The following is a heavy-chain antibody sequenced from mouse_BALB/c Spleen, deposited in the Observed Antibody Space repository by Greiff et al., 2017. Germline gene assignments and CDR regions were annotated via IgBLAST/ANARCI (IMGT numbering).Heavy chain of an antibody. J-gene: IGHJ2*01. CDR2: IRNKANAYTT. V-gene: IGHV7-3*02. CDR3: ARDDYYFDY. CDR1: GFTFTDYY. Sequence: EVKLMESGGGLVQPGGSLRLSCATSGFTFTDYYMSWVRQPPGKALEWLGFIRNKANAYTTEYSASVKGRFTISRDNSQSILYLQMNTLRAEDSATYYCARDDYYFDYWGQGTTLTVSS.